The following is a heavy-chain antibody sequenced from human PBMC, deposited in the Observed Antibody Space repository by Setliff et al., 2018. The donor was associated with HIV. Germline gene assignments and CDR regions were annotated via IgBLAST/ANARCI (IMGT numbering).Heavy chain of an antibody. J-gene: IGHJ6*02. D-gene: IGHD2-8*01. Sequence: SETLSLTCTLYGGSLTNYYWTWIRQSPEKGLEWIGEIVDSGSTNYSPSLKSRVTISLDTSKKQFSLRLNSVTAADTGVYYCARAPSCADSWCYMYYYYYYGMDVWGLGTTVTVFS. CDR1: GGSLTNYY. CDR3: ARAPSCADSWCYMYYYYYYGMDV. CDR2: IVDSGST. V-gene: IGHV4-34*12.